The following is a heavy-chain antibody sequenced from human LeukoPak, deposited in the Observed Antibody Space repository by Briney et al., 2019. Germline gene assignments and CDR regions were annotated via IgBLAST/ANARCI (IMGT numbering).Heavy chain of an antibody. CDR3: AMMWAQQLVQDVVDI. CDR2: ISGSGGNT. CDR1: GFTFSIYA. Sequence: GGSLRLSCTASGFTFSIYAMRWLRRSPEKALEGVSDISGSGGNTYYADSVKRRFTISRDNSKNTVYLQMNSLNAEDAAVLYFAMMWAQQLVQDVVDIWGQGTMVTVAS. J-gene: IGHJ3*02. D-gene: IGHD6-13*01. V-gene: IGHV3-23*01.